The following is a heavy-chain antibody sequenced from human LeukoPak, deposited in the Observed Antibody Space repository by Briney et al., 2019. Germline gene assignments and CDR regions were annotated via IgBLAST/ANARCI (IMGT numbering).Heavy chain of an antibody. Sequence: GGSLRLSCAASGFTFNTYGMSWVRQAPGKGLEWVSSISSSSSNIYYADSVKGRFTISRDNAKNSLYLQMNSLRAEDTAVYYCARCTTGRTFGSLREIKKSREIDYWGQGTLVTVSS. CDR2: ISSSSSNI. J-gene: IGHJ4*02. D-gene: IGHD1-1*01. CDR1: GFTFNTYG. CDR3: ARCTTGRTFGSLREIKKSREIDY. V-gene: IGHV3-21*01.